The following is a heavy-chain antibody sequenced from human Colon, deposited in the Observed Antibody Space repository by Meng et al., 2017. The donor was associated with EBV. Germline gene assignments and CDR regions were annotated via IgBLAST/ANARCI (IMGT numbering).Heavy chain of an antibody. V-gene: IGHV4-30-4*01. J-gene: IGHJ4*02. CDR2: IYYSGST. CDR1: GGSISSGDYD. D-gene: IGHD5-12*01. Sequence: QWQLQEAGPGLVKPSQTLSLTCTVSGGSISSGDYDWSWIRQPPGKGLEWIGYIYYSGSTYYNPSLKSRVTISVDTSKNQFSLKLSSVTAADTAVYYCARDRGGLGAFDYWGQGTLVTVSS. CDR3: ARDRGGLGAFDY.